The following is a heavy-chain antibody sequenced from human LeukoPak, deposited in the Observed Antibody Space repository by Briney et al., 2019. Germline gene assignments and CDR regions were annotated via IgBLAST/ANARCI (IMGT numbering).Heavy chain of an antibody. Sequence: PGGSLRLSCAASGFTFSDYDMHWVRQGTGKGLEWVSAIGTAGDTYYTGSVKGRFTISRENAKNSLYLQMNSLRAGDTAVYYCARGYSSSSGSVSDYWGQGTPVTVSS. J-gene: IGHJ4*02. CDR3: ARGYSSSSGSVSDY. V-gene: IGHV3-13*01. CDR1: GFTFSDYD. CDR2: IGTAGDT. D-gene: IGHD6-6*01.